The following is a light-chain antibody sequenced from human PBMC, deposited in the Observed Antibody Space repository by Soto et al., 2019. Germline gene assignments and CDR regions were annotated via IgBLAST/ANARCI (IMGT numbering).Light chain of an antibody. V-gene: IGKV1-8*01. CDR1: QDVGRY. CDR3: QDYKNYPWK. J-gene: IGKJ1*01. CDR2: GAS. Sequence: AIRMTQSPSSLSASAGDRVAIACRASQDVGRYLAWYQQKPGQAPKLLIYGASTLQSGVPPRVSGGGSGTDFTLTISCLPSEDFAAYDCQDYKNYPWKFSQGTKVEIK.